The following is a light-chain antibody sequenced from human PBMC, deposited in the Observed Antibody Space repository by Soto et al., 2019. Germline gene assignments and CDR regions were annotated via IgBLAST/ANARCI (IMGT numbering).Light chain of an antibody. Sequence: EIVLTQSPATLSLSPGERATLSCRASQSVSSYLAWYQQKPGQAPRLLIYDASNRATGIPARFSDSGSGTDFTLTISSREPYDFAVYYCEQRSNWPLCTVREGTKVVIK. J-gene: IGKJ1*01. V-gene: IGKV3-11*01. CDR3: EQRSNWPLCT. CDR1: QSVSSY. CDR2: DAS.